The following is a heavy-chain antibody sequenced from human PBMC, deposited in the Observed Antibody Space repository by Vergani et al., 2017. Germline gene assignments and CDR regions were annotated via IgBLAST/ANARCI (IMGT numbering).Heavy chain of an antibody. CDR3: ARLVDTAMVFFDY. D-gene: IGHD5-18*01. Sequence: QVQLQESGPGLVKPSETLSLTCAVSGYSISSGYYWGWIRQPPGKGLEWIGSIYHSGSTYYNPSLKSRVTISVDTSKNQFSLKLRSVTAADTAVYYCARLVDTAMVFFDYWGQGTLVTVSS. CDR1: GYSISSGYY. CDR2: IYHSGST. V-gene: IGHV4-38-2*01. J-gene: IGHJ4*02.